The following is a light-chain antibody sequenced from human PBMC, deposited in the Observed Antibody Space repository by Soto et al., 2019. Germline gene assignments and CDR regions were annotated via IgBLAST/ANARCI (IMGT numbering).Light chain of an antibody. CDR3: QQYNNWPYT. CDR1: QSVSSN. V-gene: IGKV3-15*01. J-gene: IGKJ2*01. CDR2: GAS. Sequence: EIVMTQSPAPLSVSPGERATLSCRASQSVSSNLAWYQQKPGQAPRLLIYGASTRATGIPARFSGSGSGTEFTPTISSLQSEDFAVYYCQQYNNWPYTFGQGTKLEIK.